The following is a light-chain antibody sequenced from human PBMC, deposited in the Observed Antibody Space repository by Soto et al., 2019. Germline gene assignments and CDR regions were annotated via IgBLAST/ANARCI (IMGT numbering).Light chain of an antibody. V-gene: IGKV3-20*01. CDR2: TAS. Sequence: EIVLTQSPGTVSLSPGERATLSFRASQSVSSSSLAWYQQRPGQAPRLLIFTASSRATGTPDRFSGSGSGTDFTLSISRLEPEDFAVYYCQQYDSSPLTFGGGTKVDIK. J-gene: IGKJ4*01. CDR3: QQYDSSPLT. CDR1: QSVSSSS.